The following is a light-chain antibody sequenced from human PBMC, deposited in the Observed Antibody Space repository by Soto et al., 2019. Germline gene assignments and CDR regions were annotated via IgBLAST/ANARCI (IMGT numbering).Light chain of an antibody. CDR3: QQRSDWPST. J-gene: IGKJ4*01. Sequence: EIVLTQSPATLSLSPGERATLSCRASQSVSRYLAWYQQKPGQAPRLLIYDASNRATGIPARFSGSGSGTDFNLTISSLEPEDFAVYYCQQRSDWPSTVGGGTKVQIK. CDR1: QSVSRY. CDR2: DAS. V-gene: IGKV3-11*01.